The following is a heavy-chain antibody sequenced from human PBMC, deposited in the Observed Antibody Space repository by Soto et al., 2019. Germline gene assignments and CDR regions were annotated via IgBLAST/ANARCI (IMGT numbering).Heavy chain of an antibody. D-gene: IGHD6-13*01. CDR3: ASCIAAAGTNYYYYGMDV. CDR1: GFTFSSYA. Sequence: PGGSLRLSCAASGFTFSSYAMHWVRQAPGKGLEWVAAISYDGSNKYYADSVKGRFTISRDNSKNTLYLQMNSLRAEDTAVYYCASCIAAAGTNYYYYGMDVWGQGTTVTVSS. J-gene: IGHJ6*02. CDR2: ISYDGSNK. V-gene: IGHV3-30-3*01.